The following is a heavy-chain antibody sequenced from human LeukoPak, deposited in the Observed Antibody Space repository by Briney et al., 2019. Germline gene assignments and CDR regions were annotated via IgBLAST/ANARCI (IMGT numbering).Heavy chain of an antibody. CDR2: IKQDGSEK. V-gene: IGHV3-7*01. CDR3: ARGDGSGSYYTWFDP. Sequence: PGGSLRLSCAASGFTFSNSWMSWVRQAPGKGLEWVANIKQDGSEKYYVDSVKGRFTISRDNAKNSLYLQMNSLRAEDTAVYYCARGDGSGSYYTWFDPWGQGTLVTVSS. J-gene: IGHJ5*02. CDR1: GFTFSNSW. D-gene: IGHD3-10*01.